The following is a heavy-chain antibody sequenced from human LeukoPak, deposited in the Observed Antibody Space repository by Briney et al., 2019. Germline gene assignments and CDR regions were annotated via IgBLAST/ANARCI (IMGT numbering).Heavy chain of an antibody. D-gene: IGHD2-21*01. CDR2: ISESGGST. CDR3: ARDMGEHFDY. V-gene: IGHV3-23*01. Sequence: GGSLRLSCEVSGFTFSTSAMSWVRQAPGKGLEWVSGISESGGSTYYADSVKGRFTISRDNSKNTLYLQMNSLRAEDTAVYYCARDMGEHFDYWGQGTLVTVSS. J-gene: IGHJ4*02. CDR1: GFTFSTSA.